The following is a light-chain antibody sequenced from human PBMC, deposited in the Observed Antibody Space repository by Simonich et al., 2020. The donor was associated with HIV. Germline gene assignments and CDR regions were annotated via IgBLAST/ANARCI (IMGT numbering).Light chain of an antibody. V-gene: IGLV3-27*01. CDR3: YSAADNNWV. CDR1: VLAKKY. Sequence: SYELTQPSSVSVSPGQTARITCSGDVLAKKYARWFQQKPGQAPVLVINKDSERPEGIPDRFSGSSSGTTVTLTISGAQVEDEADYYCYSAADNNWVFGGGTKLTVL. J-gene: IGLJ3*02. CDR2: KDS.